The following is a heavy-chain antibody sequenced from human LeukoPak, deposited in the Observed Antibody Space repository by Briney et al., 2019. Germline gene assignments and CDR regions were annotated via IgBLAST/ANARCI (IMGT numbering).Heavy chain of an antibody. CDR2: INAGNGNT. D-gene: IGHD5-24*01. CDR3: ARVRDGYKQLDY. Sequence: ASVKVSCKASGYTFTSYAMHWVRQAPGQRLEWMGWINAGNGNTKYSQKFQGRVTITRDTSASTAYMELSSLRSEGTAVYYCARVRDGYKQLDYWGQGTLVTVSS. V-gene: IGHV1-3*01. J-gene: IGHJ4*02. CDR1: GYTFTSYA.